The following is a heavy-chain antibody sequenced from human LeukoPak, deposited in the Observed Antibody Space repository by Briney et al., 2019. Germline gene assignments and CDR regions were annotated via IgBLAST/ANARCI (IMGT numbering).Heavy chain of an antibody. D-gene: IGHD3-22*01. CDR2: ISSSSSYI. Sequence: GGSLRLSCAASGFTFSSYSMNWVRQAPGKGLEWVSSISSSSSYIYYADSVKGRFTISRDNAKNSLYLQMNSLRAEDTAVYYCARDYYNSSGYYYGGYWGQGTVVTVSS. CDR1: GFTFSSYS. J-gene: IGHJ4*02. CDR3: ARDYYNSSGYYYGGY. V-gene: IGHV3-21*01.